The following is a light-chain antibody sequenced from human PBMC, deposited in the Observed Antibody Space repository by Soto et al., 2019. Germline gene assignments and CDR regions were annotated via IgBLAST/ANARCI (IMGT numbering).Light chain of an antibody. J-gene: IGKJ3*01. V-gene: IGKV4-1*01. Sequence: DIVMTQSPDSLAVSLGERATINCRSSQSVLYSPNNKNYVAWYQQKAGQPPKLLIYWASHRDSGVPDRFSGSGSGTDFTLTSSSLQAEDVAVYYCQQYYTTPVTFGPGTKVDLK. CDR1: QSVLYSPNNKNY. CDR3: QQYYTTPVT. CDR2: WAS.